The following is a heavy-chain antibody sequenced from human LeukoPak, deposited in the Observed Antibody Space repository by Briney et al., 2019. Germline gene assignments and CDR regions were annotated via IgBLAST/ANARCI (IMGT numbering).Heavy chain of an antibody. J-gene: IGHJ4*02. D-gene: IGHD2-21*02. V-gene: IGHV4-59*12. CDR3: ARGRVAYCGGDCYGNYFDY. Sequence: PSETLSLTCTVSGGSISSYYWSWIRQPPGKGLEWIGYIYYSGSTNYNPSLKSRVTISVDTSKNQFSLKLSSVTAADTAVYYCARGRVAYCGGDCYGNYFDYWGQGTLVTVSS. CDR1: GGSISSYY. CDR2: IYYSGST.